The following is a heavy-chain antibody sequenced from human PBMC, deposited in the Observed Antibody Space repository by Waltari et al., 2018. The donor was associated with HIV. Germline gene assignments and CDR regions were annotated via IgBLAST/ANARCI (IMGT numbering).Heavy chain of an antibody. CDR3: ARDLMEENDGGLWFDP. J-gene: IGHJ5*02. CDR2: IKQDGSEK. CDR1: GFTFSSYW. D-gene: IGHD1-1*01. Sequence: EVQLVESGGGLVQPGGSLRLSCAASGFTFSSYWMSWVRQAPGKGLEWVANIKQDGSEKYYVDAVKGRFTISRDNAKNSLYLQMNSLRAEDTAVYYCARDLMEENDGGLWFDPWGQGTLVTVSS. V-gene: IGHV3-7*03.